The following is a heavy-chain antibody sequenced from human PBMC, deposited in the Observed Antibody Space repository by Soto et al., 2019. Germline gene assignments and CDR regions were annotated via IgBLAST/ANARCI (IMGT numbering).Heavy chain of an antibody. CDR3: ARPAVD. V-gene: IGHV4-39*01. CDR1: GGSLSSSGYY. CDR2: IHYSGST. J-gene: IGHJ6*02. Sequence: PSETLSLTCTVSGGSLSSSGYYWGWIRQPPGKGLEWIGSIHYSGSTHYNSSLKSRVTISVDMSKNQFSLKLTSVTAADTAVYYCARPAVDWGQGTTVTVSS.